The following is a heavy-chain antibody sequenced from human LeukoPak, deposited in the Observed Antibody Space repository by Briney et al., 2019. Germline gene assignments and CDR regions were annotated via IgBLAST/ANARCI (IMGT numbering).Heavy chain of an antibody. D-gene: IGHD3-22*01. V-gene: IGHV3-23*01. CDR3: AKLYYYDSSGYSGFDY. J-gene: IGHJ4*02. CDR1: GFTFSSYG. Sequence: PGGSLRLSCAASGFTFSSYGMSWVRQAPGKGLEWVSAISGSGGSTYYADSVKGRFTISRDNSKNTLYLQMNSLRAEDTAVYYCAKLYYYDSSGYSGFDYWGQGTLVTVSS. CDR2: ISGSGGST.